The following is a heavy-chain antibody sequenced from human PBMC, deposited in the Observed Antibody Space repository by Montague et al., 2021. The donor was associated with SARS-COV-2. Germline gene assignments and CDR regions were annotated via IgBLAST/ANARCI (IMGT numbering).Heavy chain of an antibody. Sequence: SLRLSCAASGFTFSNYAMDWVRQAPGKGLEWVSAISGSSTSTYYADSVKGRFTISRDNSKNTLYLQMNSLRAEDTAVYCCAKGPVTTVVTLYLDYWGQGTLVTVSS. D-gene: IGHD4-23*01. J-gene: IGHJ4*02. CDR1: GFTFSNYA. CDR3: AKGPVTTVVTLYLDY. V-gene: IGHV3-23*01. CDR2: ISGSSTST.